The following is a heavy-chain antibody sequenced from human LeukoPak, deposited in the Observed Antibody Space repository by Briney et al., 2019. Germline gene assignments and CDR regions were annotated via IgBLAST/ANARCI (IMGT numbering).Heavy chain of an antibody. Sequence: GGSLRLSCADSGFTSSFYWMSWVRQAPGKGLEWLANIKEDGIEKHYLDSVRGRFTISRDSAKNSLYLQMSSLRVEDTAVYYCAISYSSGRSHYWGPGTLVAVSS. CDR3: AISYSSGRSHY. CDR2: IKEDGIEK. D-gene: IGHD3-10*01. CDR1: GFTSSFYW. J-gene: IGHJ4*02. V-gene: IGHV3-7*01.